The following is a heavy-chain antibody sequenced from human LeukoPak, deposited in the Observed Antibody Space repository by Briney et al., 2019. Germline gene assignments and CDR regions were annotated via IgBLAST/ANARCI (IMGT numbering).Heavy chain of an antibody. CDR2: ISGSGGCT. CDR3: ARMVRKNSNWFDP. CDR1: GFTFSSYA. Sequence: GGSLRLSCAASGFTFSSYAMSWVRQAPGKGLEWVSAISGSGGCTYYADSVKGRFTISRDNSKNTLYLQMNSLRAEDTAVYYCARMVRKNSNWFDPWGQGTLVTVSS. V-gene: IGHV3-23*01. D-gene: IGHD3-10*01. J-gene: IGHJ5*02.